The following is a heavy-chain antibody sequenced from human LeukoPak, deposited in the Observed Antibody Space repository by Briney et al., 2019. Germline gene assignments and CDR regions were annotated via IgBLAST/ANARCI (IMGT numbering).Heavy chain of an antibody. CDR1: GGSISSSSYY. D-gene: IGHD5-18*01. J-gene: IGHJ5*02. CDR3: AKDKKRYSYGSWFDP. CDR2: IYYSGST. Sequence: SETLSLTCTVSGGSISSSSYYWGWIRQPPGKGLEWIGSIYYSGSTYYNPSLKSRVTISVDTSKNQFSLKLSSVTAADTAVYYCAKDKKRYSYGSWFDPWGQGTLVTVSS. V-gene: IGHV4-39*07.